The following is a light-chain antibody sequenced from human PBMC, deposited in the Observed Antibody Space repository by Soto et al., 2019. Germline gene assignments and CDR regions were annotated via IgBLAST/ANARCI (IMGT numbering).Light chain of an antibody. V-gene: IGKV1-5*01. J-gene: IGKJ2*01. CDR3: HQYATSSPT. CDR1: QSISVY. CDR2: GGS. Sequence: DIQMTQSPSTLSASVGDRVTITCRASQSISVYLAGYQQRPREAPKLLIYGGSSLESGVPSRFSGNGSGTEFTLTITSLQPTDCATYYCHQYATSSPTFGQGTKLEI.